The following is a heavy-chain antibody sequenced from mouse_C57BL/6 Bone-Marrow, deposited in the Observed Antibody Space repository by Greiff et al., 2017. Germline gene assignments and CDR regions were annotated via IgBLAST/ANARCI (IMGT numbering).Heavy chain of an antibody. Sequence: VKLQESGAELVRPGTSVKVSCKASGYAFTNFLIEWVKQRPGRGLEWIGVINPGSGGTNYNEKFMGKATRTADKASSTAYMQLSSLTSEDSAVYFGARSPPTRVTSYYAMDYWGQGTSVTVSS. V-gene: IGHV1-54*01. CDR2: INPGSGGT. D-gene: IGHD2-5*01. CDR3: ARSPPTRVTSYYAMDY. CDR1: GYAFTNFL. J-gene: IGHJ4*01.